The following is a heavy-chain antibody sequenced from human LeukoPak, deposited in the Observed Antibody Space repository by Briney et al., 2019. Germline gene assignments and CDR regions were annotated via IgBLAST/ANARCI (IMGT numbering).Heavy chain of an antibody. CDR2: IYHSGST. V-gene: IGHV4-4*02. Sequence: SETLSLTCAVSGGSISSSNWWSWVRQPPGKGLEWIGEIYHSGSTNYNPSLKSRVTISVDKSKNQFSLKLSSVTAADTAVYYCARSSIAVAGTAFDIWGQGTMVTVSS. J-gene: IGHJ3*02. CDR1: GGSISSSNW. D-gene: IGHD6-19*01. CDR3: ARSSIAVAGTAFDI.